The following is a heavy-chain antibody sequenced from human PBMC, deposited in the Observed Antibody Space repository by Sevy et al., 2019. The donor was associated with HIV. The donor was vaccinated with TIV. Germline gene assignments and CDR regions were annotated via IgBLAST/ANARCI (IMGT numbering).Heavy chain of an antibody. J-gene: IGHJ2*01. CDR3: SRHRRADYYDSSGYYRPRNWYFDL. D-gene: IGHD3-22*01. Sequence: SETLSLTCTVSGGSISSSSYYWGWIRQPPGKGLEWIGSIYYSGSTYYNPSLKSRVTISVDTSKNQFSLKLSSVTAAYTAVYYGSRHRRADYYDSSGYYRPRNWYFDLWGRGTLVTVSS. CDR1: GGSISSSSYY. V-gene: IGHV4-39*01. CDR2: IYYSGST.